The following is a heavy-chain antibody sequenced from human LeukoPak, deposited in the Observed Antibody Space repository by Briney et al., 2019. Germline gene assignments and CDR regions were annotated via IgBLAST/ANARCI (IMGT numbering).Heavy chain of an antibody. J-gene: IGHJ4*02. CDR1: GASFSTDY. CDR2: FSDRGST. CDR3: AKSHFWSGYASDY. Sequence: PPETLSLTCTVSGASFSTDYWYWIRQSPGEGLQWIGCFSDRGSTSYNPSLKSRVALSVDTSKNQFFLSLKSVTAADTAVYYCAKSHFWSGYASDYWGRGILGTVSS. V-gene: IGHV4-4*09. D-gene: IGHD3-3*02.